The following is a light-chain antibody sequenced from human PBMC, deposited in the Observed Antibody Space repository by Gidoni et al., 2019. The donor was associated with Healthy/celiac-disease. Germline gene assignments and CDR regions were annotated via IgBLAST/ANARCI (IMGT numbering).Light chain of an antibody. J-gene: IGKJ3*01. CDR1: QSISSS. CDR3: QQSYSTPRAT. Sequence: DIQMTQSPSSLSASVGDRVTITCRASQSISSSLNWYQQKPGKAPKLLIYAASSLQSGVPSRFSGSGSGTDFTLTISSLQPEDFATYYCQQSYSTPRATFGHGTKVDIK. V-gene: IGKV1-39*01. CDR2: AAS.